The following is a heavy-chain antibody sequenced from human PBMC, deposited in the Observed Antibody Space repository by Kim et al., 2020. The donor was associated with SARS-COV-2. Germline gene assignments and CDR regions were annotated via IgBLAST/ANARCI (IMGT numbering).Heavy chain of an antibody. CDR1: GGSISSSSYY. Sequence: SETLSLTCTVSGGSISSSSYYWGWIRQPPGKGLEWIGSIYYSGSTYYNPSLKSRVTISVDTSKNQFSLKLSSVTAADTAVYYCARDIVGASEAFDYWGQGTLVTVSS. CDR2: IYYSGST. J-gene: IGHJ4*02. CDR3: ARDIVGASEAFDY. V-gene: IGHV4-39*02. D-gene: IGHD1-26*01.